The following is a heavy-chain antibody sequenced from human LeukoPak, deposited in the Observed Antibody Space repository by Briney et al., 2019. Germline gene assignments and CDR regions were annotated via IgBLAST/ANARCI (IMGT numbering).Heavy chain of an antibody. J-gene: IGHJ5*02. CDR1: GGSISSYY. V-gene: IGHV4-59*08. CDR3: ARQRVHWFDP. Sequence: KPSETLSLTCTVSGGSISSYYWSWIRQPPGKGLEWIGYIYYSGSTNYNPSLKSRVTISVDTSKNQFSLKPSSVTAADTAVYYCARQRVHWFDPWGQGTLVTVSS. CDR2: IYYSGST.